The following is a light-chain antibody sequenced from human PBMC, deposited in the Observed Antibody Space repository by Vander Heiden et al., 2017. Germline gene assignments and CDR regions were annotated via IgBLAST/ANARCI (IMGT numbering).Light chain of an antibody. CDR3: HEEDDTAPT. CDR1: QSVLYSSNNKNY. V-gene: IGKV4-1*01. CDR2: WAS. J-gene: IGKJ4*01. Sequence: DIVMTQSPDSLAVSLGERATINCKSSQSVLYSSNNKNYFAWYQQKPGQPPKLLIYWASTRVSGVPNRLSGSGSETDFTLTISSLQAEHMTVYYCHEEDDTAPTFGAGTKVEIK.